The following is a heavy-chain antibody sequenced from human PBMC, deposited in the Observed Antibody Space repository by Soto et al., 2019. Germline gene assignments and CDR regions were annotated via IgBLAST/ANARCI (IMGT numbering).Heavy chain of an antibody. CDR3: ARDGPYDSSGLYVDN. CDR2: IWYDGSNK. J-gene: IGHJ4*02. D-gene: IGHD3-22*01. Sequence: GGSLRLSCAASGFGFINYGMHWVRQAPGKGLEWVAVIWYDGSNKYYADSVKGRFTISRDNSKSTLYLQMNSLRAEDTAVYYCARDGPYDSSGLYVDNWGQGTLVTVSS. CDR1: GFGFINYG. V-gene: IGHV3-33*01.